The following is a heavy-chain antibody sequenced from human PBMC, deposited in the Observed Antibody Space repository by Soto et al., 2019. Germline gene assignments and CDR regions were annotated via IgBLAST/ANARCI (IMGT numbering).Heavy chain of an antibody. CDR1: GYAFTTYG. CDR3: ARGRYGHY. J-gene: IGHJ4*02. CDR2: ISAHNGNT. V-gene: IGHV1-18*01. D-gene: IGHD1-1*01. Sequence: QVHLVQSGAEVKKPGASVKVSCKGSGYAFTTYGITWVRQAPGQGLEWMGWISAHNGNTNYAQKLQGRVTVTRDTSTSTAYMELRSLSYDDTAVYYCARGRYGHYWGQGALVTVSS.